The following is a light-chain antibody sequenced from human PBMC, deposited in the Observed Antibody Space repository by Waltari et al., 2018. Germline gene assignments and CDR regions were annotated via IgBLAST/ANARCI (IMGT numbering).Light chain of an antibody. Sequence: DIVLTQSPAILSLSPGERASLSCRASQSVSNYLAWYQQKPGQAPTLLIYDTSNRATGIPARFSGSGFGTDFTLTISNLEPEDFAMYYCQQRRSWPLTFGGGTKVEIK. V-gene: IGKV3-11*01. J-gene: IGKJ4*01. CDR3: QQRRSWPLT. CDR1: QSVSNY. CDR2: DTS.